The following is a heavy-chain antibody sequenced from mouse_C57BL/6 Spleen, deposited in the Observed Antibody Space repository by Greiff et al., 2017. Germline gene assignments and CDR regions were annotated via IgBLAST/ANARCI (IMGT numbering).Heavy chain of an antibody. D-gene: IGHD2-4*01. CDR3: AIGYDYDGGFDY. V-gene: IGHV1-74*01. J-gene: IGHJ2*01. CDR2: IHPSDSDT. Sequence: VQLQQPGADLVQPGASLKVSCKASGYTFTSYWMHWVKQRPGQGLEWIGRIHPSDSDTNYNQKFKGKATLTVDKSSSTAYMQLSSLTSEDSAVXYCAIGYDYDGGFDYWGQGTTLTVSS. CDR1: GYTFTSYW.